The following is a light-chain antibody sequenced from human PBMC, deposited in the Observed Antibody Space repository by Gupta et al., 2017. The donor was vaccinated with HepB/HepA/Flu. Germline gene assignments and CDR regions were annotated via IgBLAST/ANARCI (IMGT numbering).Light chain of an antibody. J-gene: IGLJ3*02. CDR3: GTWDGSRSAGV. CDR1: SSNIGSNY. Sequence: QPCAVPVGPGHRVSISCSGGSSNIGSNYVSWYQQLPGTAPKLIIYDNRERPSGIPDRFSGSKSGTSATLGITGLQTGDEADYYCGTWDGSRSAGVFGGGTKLIVL. V-gene: IGLV1-51*01. CDR2: DNR.